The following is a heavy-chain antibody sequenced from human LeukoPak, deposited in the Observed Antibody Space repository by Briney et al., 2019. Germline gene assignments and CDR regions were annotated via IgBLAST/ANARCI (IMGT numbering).Heavy chain of an antibody. V-gene: IGHV7-4-1*02. CDR3: ARGRAVAGKGAMGY. D-gene: IGHD6-19*01. CDR1: GYTFTSYA. J-gene: IGHJ4*02. Sequence: ASVKVSCKASGYTFTSYAISWVRQAPGQGLEWMGWINTNTGNPTYAQGFTGRFVFSLDTSVSTAYLQISSLKAEDTAVYYCARGRAVAGKGAMGYWGQGTLVTVSS. CDR2: INTNTGNP.